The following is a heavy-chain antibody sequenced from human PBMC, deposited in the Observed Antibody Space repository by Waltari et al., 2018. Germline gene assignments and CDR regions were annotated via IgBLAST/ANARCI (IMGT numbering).Heavy chain of an antibody. CDR1: GGSISSSSYY. J-gene: IGHJ4*02. Sequence: QLQLQESGPGLVKPSETLSLTCTVSGGSISSSSYYWGGIRQPPGKGLEWIGSIYYSGSTYYNPSLKSRVTISVDTSKNQFSLKLSSVTAADTAVYYCARAYSGYFYWGQGTLVTVSS. CDR2: IYYSGST. V-gene: IGHV4-39*07. D-gene: IGHD5-12*01. CDR3: ARAYSGYFY.